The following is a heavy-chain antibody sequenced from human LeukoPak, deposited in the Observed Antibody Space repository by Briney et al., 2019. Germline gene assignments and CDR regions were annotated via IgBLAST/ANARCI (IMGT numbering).Heavy chain of an antibody. D-gene: IGHD3-10*01. CDR2: ISSTSTYI. CDR3: AREARGGHFDY. Sequence: GGSLRLSCAASGXSFSSYSMNWVRQAPGRGLEWVSSISSTSTYIYYADSVKGRFTISRDNAKNSLYLQMNSLRAEDTAVYYCAREARGGHFDYWGQGTLVTVSS. J-gene: IGHJ4*02. CDR1: GXSFSSYS. V-gene: IGHV3-21*01.